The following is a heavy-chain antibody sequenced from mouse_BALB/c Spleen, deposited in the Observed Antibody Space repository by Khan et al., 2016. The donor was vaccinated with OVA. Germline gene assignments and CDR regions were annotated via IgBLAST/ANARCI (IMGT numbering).Heavy chain of an antibody. D-gene: IGHD2-4*01. Sequence: QIQLVQSGPELKKPGEMVKISCKASGYTFTNYGMNWVKQAPGKGLKWMGWITTYTGESTYTDDFKGRFAFSLETSATTAYLQINSLKNEDTATYFCVKGDDYDGTYWGQGTLVTVST. V-gene: IGHV9-3-1*01. CDR3: VKGDDYDGTY. J-gene: IGHJ3*01. CDR2: ITTYTGES. CDR1: GYTFTNYG.